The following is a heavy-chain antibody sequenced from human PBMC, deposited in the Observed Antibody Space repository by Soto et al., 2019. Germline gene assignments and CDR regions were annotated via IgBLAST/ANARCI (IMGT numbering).Heavy chain of an antibody. CDR3: TTDPHIVVVLSYYYYGMDV. CDR1: GFTFSNAW. D-gene: IGHD2-2*01. CDR2: IKSKTDGGTT. V-gene: IGHV3-15*01. J-gene: IGHJ6*02. Sequence: GGSLRLSCAASGFTFSNAWMSWVRQAPGKGLEWVGRIKSKTDGGTTDYAAPVKGRFTISRDDSKNTLYLQMNSLKTEDTAVYYCTTDPHIVVVLSYYYYGMDVWGQGTTVTVSS.